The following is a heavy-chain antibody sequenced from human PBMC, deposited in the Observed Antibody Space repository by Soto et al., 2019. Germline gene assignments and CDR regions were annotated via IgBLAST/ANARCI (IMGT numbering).Heavy chain of an antibody. CDR1: GGTFSSYA. V-gene: IGHV1-69*13. CDR2: IIPIFGTA. Sequence: SVKVSCTASGGTFSSYAISWVRQAPGQGLEWMGGIIPIFGTANYAQKFQGRVTITADESTSTAYMELSSLRSEDTAVYYCAREGRGTGDYYPLDYWGQGTLVTVSS. CDR3: AREGRGTGDYYPLDY. J-gene: IGHJ4*02. D-gene: IGHD4-17*01.